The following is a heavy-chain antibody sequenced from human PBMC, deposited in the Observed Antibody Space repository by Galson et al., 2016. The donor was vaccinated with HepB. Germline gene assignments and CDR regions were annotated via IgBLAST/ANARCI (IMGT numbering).Heavy chain of an antibody. CDR3: GRARGPGYDYYYGMDV. J-gene: IGHJ6*02. V-gene: IGHV1-18*01. Sequence: SVKVSCKAPGYTFTDYGISWVRQAPGQGLEWMGWISADNGNPNYVQQLQGRVTMTTDPSTNTTYMELRSLRSDDTAVYYCGRARGPGYDYYYGMDVWGQGTTVTVSS. D-gene: IGHD3-16*01. CDR1: GYTFTDYG. CDR2: ISADNGNP.